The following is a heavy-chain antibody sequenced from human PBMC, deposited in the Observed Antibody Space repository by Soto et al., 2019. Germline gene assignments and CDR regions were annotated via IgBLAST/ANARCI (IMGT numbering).Heavy chain of an antibody. D-gene: IGHD3-10*01. CDR2: INPNSGGT. J-gene: IGHJ4*02. CDR1: GYTFTGYY. V-gene: IGHV1-2*04. Sequence: ASVKVSCKASGYTFTGYYMHWVRQAPGQGLEWMGWINPNSGGTNYAQKFQGWVTMTRDTSISTAYMELSRRRSDGTAVYYGAKGGGAGAISKLDSWAQGTLVTVPT. CDR3: AKGGGAGAISKLDS.